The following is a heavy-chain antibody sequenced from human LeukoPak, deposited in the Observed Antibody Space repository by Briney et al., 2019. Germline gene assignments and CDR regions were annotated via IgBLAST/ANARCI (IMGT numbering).Heavy chain of an antibody. CDR3: ARGRNRLAYYYYYGMDV. D-gene: IGHD1-14*01. CDR1: GFTFSSYS. V-gene: IGHV3-21*01. Sequence: PGGSLRLSCAASGFTFSSYSMNWVRQAPGKGLEWVSSISSSSSYIYYADSVKGRFTISRDNAKNSLYLQMNSLRAEDTAVYYCARGRNRLAYYYYYGMDVWGQGTTVTVSS. CDR2: ISSSSSYI. J-gene: IGHJ6*02.